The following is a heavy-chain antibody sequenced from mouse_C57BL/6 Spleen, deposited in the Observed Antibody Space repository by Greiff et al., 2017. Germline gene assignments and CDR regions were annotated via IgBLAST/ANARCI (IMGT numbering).Heavy chain of an antibody. CDR2: IDPSDSYT. CDR3: ARKDSNYVDFDY. Sequence: QVQLKQPGAELVMPGASVKLSCKASGYTFTSYWMHWVKQRPGQGLEWIGEIDPSDSYTNYNQKFKGKSTLTVDKSSSTAYMQLSSLTSEDSAVYYCARKDSNYVDFDYWGQGTTLTVSS. J-gene: IGHJ2*01. CDR1: GYTFTSYW. V-gene: IGHV1-69*01. D-gene: IGHD2-5*01.